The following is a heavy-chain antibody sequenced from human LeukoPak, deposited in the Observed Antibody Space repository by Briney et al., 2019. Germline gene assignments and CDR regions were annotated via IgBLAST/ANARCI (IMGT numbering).Heavy chain of an antibody. CDR1: GFTFSSFN. J-gene: IGHJ4*02. CDR2: IRTRSGDI. V-gene: IGHV3-21*01. CDR3: ARDISGDYGSGSFDY. Sequence: GGSLRLSCAASGFTFSSFNLNWVRQAPGKGLEWVSSIRTRSGDIHYADSVKGRFTISRDNAEKSLYLQMNSLRAEDTAVYYCARDISGDYGSGSFDYWGQGTLVTVSS. D-gene: IGHD3-10*01.